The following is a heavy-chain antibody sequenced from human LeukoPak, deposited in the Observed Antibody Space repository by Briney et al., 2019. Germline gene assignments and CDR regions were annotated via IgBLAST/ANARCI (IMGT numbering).Heavy chain of an antibody. J-gene: IGHJ4*02. V-gene: IGHV3-23*01. Sequence: QPGGSLRLSCAASGFTFSSYAMSWVRQAPGKGLEWVSGISGSGGITYYADSARGRFTISRDNSKNTLYLQMNSLRVEDTAVYYCAKDYGDGSGSYYYFEYWGQGTLVTVSS. CDR3: AKDYGDGSGSYYYFEY. CDR1: GFTFSSYA. CDR2: ISGSGGIT. D-gene: IGHD3-10*01.